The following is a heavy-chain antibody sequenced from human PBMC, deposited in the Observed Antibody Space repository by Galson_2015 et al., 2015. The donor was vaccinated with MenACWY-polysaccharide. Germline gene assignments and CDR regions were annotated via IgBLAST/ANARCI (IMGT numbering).Heavy chain of an antibody. Sequence: SCKASGYTFTGYYMHWVRQAPGQGLEWMGWINPNSGGTNYAQKFQGRVAMTRDTSISTAYMELGRLRSDDTAVYYCARDLIYGSGTEEYWGQGILVIVSS. V-gene: IGHV1-2*02. D-gene: IGHD3-10*01. CDR3: ARDLIYGSGTEEY. CDR2: INPNSGGT. J-gene: IGHJ4*02. CDR1: GYTFTGYY.